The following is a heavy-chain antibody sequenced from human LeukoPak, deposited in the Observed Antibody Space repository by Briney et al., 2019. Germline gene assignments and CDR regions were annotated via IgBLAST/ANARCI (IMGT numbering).Heavy chain of an antibody. CDR3: ARDLTYYYDSTRHFDY. J-gene: IGHJ4*02. CDR2: ISSSSSTI. D-gene: IGHD3-22*01. CDR1: GFTFSSYS. V-gene: IGHV3-48*04. Sequence: GGSLRLSCAASGFTFSSYSMNWVRQAPGKGLEWVSYISSSSSTIYYADSVRGRFTISRDNAKNSLYLQMNSLRAEDTAVYYCARDLTYYYDSTRHFDYWGQGTLVTVSS.